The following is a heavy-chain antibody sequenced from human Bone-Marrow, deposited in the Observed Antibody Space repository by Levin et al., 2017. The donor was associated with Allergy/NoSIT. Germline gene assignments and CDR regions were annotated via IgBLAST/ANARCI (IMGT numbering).Heavy chain of an antibody. CDR2: INHSGST. J-gene: IGHJ5*02. CDR1: GGSFSGYY. V-gene: IGHV4-34*01. CDR3: ARGSLWWFDP. Sequence: SETLSLTCAVYGGSFSGYYWSWIRQPPGKGLEWIGEINHSGSTNYNPSLKSRVTISVDTSKNQFSLKLSSVTAADTAVYYCARGSLWWFDPWGQGTLVTVSS. D-gene: IGHD2-21*01.